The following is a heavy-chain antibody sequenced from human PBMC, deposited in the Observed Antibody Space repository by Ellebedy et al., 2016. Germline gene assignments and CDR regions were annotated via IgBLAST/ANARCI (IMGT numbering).Heavy chain of an antibody. D-gene: IGHD3-3*01. V-gene: IGHV4-59*12. CDR3: ARASRVVSYGMDV. Sequence: SETLSLTCAVYGGSFSGYYWSWIRQPPGKGLEWIGYIYYSGSTNYNPSLKSRVTISVDTSKNQFSLKLSSVTAADTAVYYCARASRVVSYGMDVWGQGTTVTVSS. CDR2: IYYSGST. J-gene: IGHJ6*02. CDR1: GGSFSGYY.